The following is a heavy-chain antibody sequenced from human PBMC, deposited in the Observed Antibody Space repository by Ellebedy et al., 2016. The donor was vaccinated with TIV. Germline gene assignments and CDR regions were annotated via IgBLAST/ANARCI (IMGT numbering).Heavy chain of an antibody. J-gene: IGHJ4*02. V-gene: IGHV1-2*02. CDR3: AKLELESSMFDY. CDR1: GYTFTSYY. CDR2: INPNSGGT. Sequence: ASVKVSXXASGYTFTSYYMHWVRQAPGQGLEWMGWINPNSGGTNYAQKFQGRVTMTRDTSISTAYMELSRLRSDDTAVYYCAKLELESSMFDYWGQGTLVTVSS. D-gene: IGHD1-1*01.